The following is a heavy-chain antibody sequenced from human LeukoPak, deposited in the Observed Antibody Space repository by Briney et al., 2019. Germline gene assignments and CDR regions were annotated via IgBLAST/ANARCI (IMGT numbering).Heavy chain of an antibody. CDR3: AKERWEYCSSTSCYHFDY. Sequence: GGSLRLSCAASGFTFSSYGMHWVRQAPGKGLEWVAVISYDGSNKYYADSVKGRFTISRGNSKNTLYLQMNSLRAEDTAVYYCAKERWEYCSSTSCYHFDYWGQGTLVTVSS. V-gene: IGHV3-30*18. D-gene: IGHD2-2*01. CDR1: GFTFSSYG. CDR2: ISYDGSNK. J-gene: IGHJ4*02.